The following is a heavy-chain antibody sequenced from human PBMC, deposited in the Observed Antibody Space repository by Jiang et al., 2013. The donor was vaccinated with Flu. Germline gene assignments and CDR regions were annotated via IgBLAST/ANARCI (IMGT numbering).Heavy chain of an antibody. CDR2: TYYRSKWYY. D-gene: IGHD6-19*01. CDR1: GDSVSSNSAS. J-gene: IGHJ4*02. V-gene: IGHV6-1*01. CDR3: ARGGSGMTVAIFHY. Sequence: SQTLSLTCAISGDSVSSNSASWNWIRQSPSRGLEWLGRTYYRSKWYYDYTVSVRNRMTINPDTSKNQFSLQLNSVTPDDTAVYYCARGGSGMTVAIFHYWAREPWSPSPQ.